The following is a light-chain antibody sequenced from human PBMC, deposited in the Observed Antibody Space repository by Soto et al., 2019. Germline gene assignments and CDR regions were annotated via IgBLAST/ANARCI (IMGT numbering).Light chain of an antibody. Sequence: DIQMTQSPSSLSASVGDRVTITCRASQDISNYLAWYQQNPGKVPDLLIHAASTLQSGVASRFSGSGSGTDFTLTISSLQPEDVATYYCQKYNSAPRTFGGGTKVEIK. CDR3: QKYNSAPRT. V-gene: IGKV1-27*01. CDR1: QDISNY. J-gene: IGKJ4*01. CDR2: AAS.